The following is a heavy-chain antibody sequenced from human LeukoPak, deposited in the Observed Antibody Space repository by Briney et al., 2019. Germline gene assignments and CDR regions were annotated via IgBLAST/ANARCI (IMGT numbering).Heavy chain of an antibody. J-gene: IGHJ4*02. Sequence: GESLKISCKGSGYIFTSYSIAWVRQMPGKGLEWMGVIYPYDPEIRYSPSSQGQVTISADKSISTAYLQWSSLKASDTAMYYCARPNWARRYFDYWGQGTLVTVSS. D-gene: IGHD7-27*01. CDR2: IYPYDPEI. CDR1: GYIFTSYS. V-gene: IGHV5-51*01. CDR3: ARPNWARRYFDY.